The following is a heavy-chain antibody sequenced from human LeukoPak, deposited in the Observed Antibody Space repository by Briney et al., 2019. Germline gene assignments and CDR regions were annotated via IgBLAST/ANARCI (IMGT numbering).Heavy chain of an antibody. J-gene: IGHJ4*02. D-gene: IGHD4/OR15-4a*01. Sequence: GGSLRLSCAASGFTFSSYGMGWVRQAPGEGLEWVSAIIGGGIITYYAGSVKGRFTISRADSRSTMFLQLTSLRAEDAAIYSCAKGVSLRLLNSFDYWGQGALVTVSS. CDR2: IIGGGIIT. V-gene: IGHV3-23*01. CDR3: AKGVSLRLLNSFDY. CDR1: GFTFSSYG.